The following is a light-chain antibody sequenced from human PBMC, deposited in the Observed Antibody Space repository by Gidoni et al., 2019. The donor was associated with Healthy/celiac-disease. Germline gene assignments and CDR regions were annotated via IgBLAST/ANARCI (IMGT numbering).Light chain of an antibody. J-gene: IGLJ2*01. CDR3: QSYDSSLSVYVV. Sequence: QSVLTQPPPVSGAPGQRVPIPCTGSSSNIGAGYDVHWYQQLPGTATKLPIYGNSNRPSGVPDRFSGSKSGTSASLAITGLQAEDEADYYCQSYDSSLSVYVVFGGGTKLTVL. CDR2: GNS. V-gene: IGLV1-40*01. CDR1: SSNIGAGYD.